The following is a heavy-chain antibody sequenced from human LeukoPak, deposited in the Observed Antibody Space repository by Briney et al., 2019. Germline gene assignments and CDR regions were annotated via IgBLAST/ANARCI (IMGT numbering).Heavy chain of an antibody. Sequence: SETLSLTCAVYGGSFSGYYWSWIRQPPGKGLEWIGEINHSGSTNYNPSLKSRVTISVDTSKNQFSLKLSSVTAADTAVYYCARGRNMDVWGKGTTVTVSS. CDR1: GGSFSGYY. CDR2: INHSGST. V-gene: IGHV4-34*01. CDR3: ARGRNMDV. J-gene: IGHJ6*03.